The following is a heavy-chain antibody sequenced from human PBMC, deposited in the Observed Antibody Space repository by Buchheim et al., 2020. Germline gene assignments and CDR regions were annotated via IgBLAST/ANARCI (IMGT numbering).Heavy chain of an antibody. CDR2: IYSDGST. J-gene: IGHJ6*02. Sequence: EVQLVESGGGLVQPGGSLRLSCAASGFTVSTNYMTWVRQAPGEGLECASVIYSDGSTYSADSVKGRFTISRDNSKNTLYLQMNSLRAEDTAVYYCAAQATYYGMDVWGQGTT. V-gene: IGHV3-66*02. CDR1: GFTVSTNY. CDR3: AAQATYYGMDV.